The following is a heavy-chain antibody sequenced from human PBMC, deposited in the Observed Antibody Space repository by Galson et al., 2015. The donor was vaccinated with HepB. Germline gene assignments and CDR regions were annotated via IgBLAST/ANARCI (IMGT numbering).Heavy chain of an antibody. J-gene: IGHJ6*02. D-gene: IGHD6-13*01. V-gene: IGHV1-18*01. CDR2: ISAYNGNT. Sequence: SVKVSCKASGYTFTSYGISWVRQAPGQGLEWMGWISAYNGNTNYAQKLQGRVTMTTDTSTSTAYMELRSLRSDDTAVYYCARDQDSSSWTYYYYYGMDVWGQGTTVTVSS. CDR1: GYTFTSYG. CDR3: ARDQDSSSWTYYYYYGMDV.